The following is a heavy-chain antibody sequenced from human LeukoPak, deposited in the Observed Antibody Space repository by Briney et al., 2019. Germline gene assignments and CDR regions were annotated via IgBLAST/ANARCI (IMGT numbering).Heavy chain of an antibody. J-gene: IGHJ4*02. D-gene: IGHD3-3*01. CDR1: GFTFSNYF. CDR2: INKNGREK. Sequence: GGSLRLSCAASGFTFSNYFISWVRQAPGKGLEWVANINKNGREKFYGASVKGRFTISRDDAKNSVDLQMNSLRAEDTAVYYCARGGTPITIFGVVPYFDYWGQGTLVTVSS. CDR3: ARGGTPITIFGVVPYFDY. V-gene: IGHV3-7*01.